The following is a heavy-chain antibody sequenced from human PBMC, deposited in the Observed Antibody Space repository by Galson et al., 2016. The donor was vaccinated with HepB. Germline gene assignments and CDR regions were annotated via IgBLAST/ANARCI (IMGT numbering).Heavy chain of an antibody. CDR1: GYSFINHW. J-gene: IGHJ4*02. D-gene: IGHD1-26*01. V-gene: IGHV5-51*01. CDR3: ARGHGGSSLPYFEY. Sequence: QSGAEVKKPGESLRISCEGSGYSFINHWIVWVRQMPGKGLEWMGIIYPGDSDPRYSPSFKGQVTISADKSIGTAYLQWSSLKASDTAMYYCARGHGGSSLPYFEYWGQGTLVTVSS. CDR2: IYPGDSDP.